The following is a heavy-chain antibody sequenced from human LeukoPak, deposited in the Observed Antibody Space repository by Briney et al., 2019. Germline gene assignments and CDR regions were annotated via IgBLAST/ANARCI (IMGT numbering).Heavy chain of an antibody. D-gene: IGHD6-25*01. Sequence: GGSLRLSCAASGFTFSSYSMNWVRQAPGKGLEWVSSISSSSSYIYYADSVKGRFTISRDNAKSSLYLQMNSLRAEDTAVYYCARDHRSGTDYWGQGTLVTVSS. CDR1: GFTFSSYS. J-gene: IGHJ4*02. CDR3: ARDHRSGTDY. V-gene: IGHV3-21*01. CDR2: ISSSSSYI.